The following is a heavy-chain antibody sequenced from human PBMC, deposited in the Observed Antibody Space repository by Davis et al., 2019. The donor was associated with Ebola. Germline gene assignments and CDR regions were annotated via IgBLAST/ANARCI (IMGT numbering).Heavy chain of an antibody. CDR1: GYTFTSYY. CDR2: INPSGGST. V-gene: IGHV1-46*01. J-gene: IGHJ6*02. D-gene: IGHD4-17*01. CDR3: ARHYGWYYGMDV. Sequence: ASVKVSCKASGYTFTSYYMHWVRQAPGQGLEWMGIINPSGGSTSYAQKFQGRVTMTRDTSTSTVYMELSSLRSDDTAVYYCARHYGWYYGMDVWGQGTTVTVSS.